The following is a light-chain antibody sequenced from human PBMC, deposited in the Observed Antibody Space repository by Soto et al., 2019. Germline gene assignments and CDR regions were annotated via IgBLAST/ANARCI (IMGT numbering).Light chain of an antibody. V-gene: IGKV1-5*01. CDR1: QSISNW. CDR3: QQYNNYSHT. J-gene: IGKJ2*01. CDR2: DAS. Sequence: DIQMTQSPSTLSASVGDRVTITCRASQSISNWLAWYQQRPGKAPKLLIYDASTLESWVPSRFSGSGSGTEFTLTISGPRPDDFATYYCQQYNNYSHTFGQGTKLDIK.